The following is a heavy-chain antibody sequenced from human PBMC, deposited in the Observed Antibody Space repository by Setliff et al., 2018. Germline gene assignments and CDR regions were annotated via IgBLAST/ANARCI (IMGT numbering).Heavy chain of an antibody. Sequence: ASVKVSCKTSGYTFTNYGINWVRQAPGQGLEWMGWSSGSTDNTNYAQKFRGRVTLTKDTSTNTKYMELRSLGSDDTAVYYCARDSHQWDPLYFDSWGQGTLVTVSS. D-gene: IGHD1-26*01. CDR1: GYTFTNYG. CDR3: ARDSHQWDPLYFDS. V-gene: IGHV1-18*01. J-gene: IGHJ4*02. CDR2: SSGSTDNT.